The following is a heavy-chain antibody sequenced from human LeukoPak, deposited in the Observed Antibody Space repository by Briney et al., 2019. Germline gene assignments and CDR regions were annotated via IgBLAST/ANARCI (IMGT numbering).Heavy chain of an antibody. Sequence: GGSLRLSCAASGVTFSSLAMHWVRQAPGKGLEWVAVISHHGSDQYYADSVKGRFTISRDNSKNTLYLRMNSLGAEDTAVYYCAAQPCSVGRCYLDYWGQGTLVTVSS. D-gene: IGHD2-15*01. V-gene: IGHV3-30*04. CDR2: ISHHGSDQ. CDR1: GVTFSSLA. J-gene: IGHJ4*02. CDR3: AAQPCSVGRCYLDY.